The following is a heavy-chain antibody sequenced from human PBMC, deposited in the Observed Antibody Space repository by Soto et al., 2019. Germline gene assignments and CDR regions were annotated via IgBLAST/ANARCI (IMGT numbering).Heavy chain of an antibody. D-gene: IGHD2-2*01. J-gene: IGHJ4*02. CDR3: AASQDIVVVPAAVFDY. CDR1: GGSISSSSYY. CDR2: IYYSGST. V-gene: IGHV4-39*01. Sequence: QLQLQESGPGLVKPSETLSLTCTVSGGSISSSSYYWGWIRQPPGKGLEWIGSIYYSGSTYYNPSLKSRVTISVDTSKNQFSLKLSSVTAADTAVYYCAASQDIVVVPAAVFDYWGQGTLVTVSS.